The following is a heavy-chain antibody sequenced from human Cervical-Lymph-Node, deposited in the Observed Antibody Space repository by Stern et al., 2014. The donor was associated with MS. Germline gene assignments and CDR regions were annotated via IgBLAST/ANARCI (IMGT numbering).Heavy chain of an antibody. V-gene: IGHV1-2*02. CDR2: INPNSGGS. D-gene: IGHD2-2*01. Sequence: QVQLMQSGAEVKKPGASVKASCKASGYTFSDYYVHWVRQAPGQGLEWMGWINPNSGGSRCAQKFQDRVTMTRDTSISTAYMEISSLESDDTAVYYCARDPYCSSASCYWFDPWGQGTLVTVSS. J-gene: IGHJ5*02. CDR1: GYTFSDYY. CDR3: ARDPYCSSASCYWFDP.